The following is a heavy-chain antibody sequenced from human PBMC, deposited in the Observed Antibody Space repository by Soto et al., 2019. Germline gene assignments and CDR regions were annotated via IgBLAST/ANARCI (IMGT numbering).Heavy chain of an antibody. CDR3: ARDLCPLGSGSACPKFGLDF. CDR2: LKSDNGGA. V-gene: IGHV1-2*02. Sequence: QVQLVQSGAEVKPPGASVTVSCKASGYTFTGHYMHWVRQVSGKGLEYLGWLKSDNGGAYFAPKFQGSVTFTRDTSTTTAYMELSGLRSDDTAVYFCARDLCPLGSGSACPKFGLDFWGQGTTVTVSS. D-gene: IGHD3-10*01. CDR1: GYTFTGHY. J-gene: IGHJ6*02.